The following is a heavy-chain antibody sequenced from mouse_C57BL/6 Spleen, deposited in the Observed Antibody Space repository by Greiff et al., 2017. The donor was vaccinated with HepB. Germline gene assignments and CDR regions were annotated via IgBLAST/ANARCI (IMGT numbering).Heavy chain of an antibody. CDR3: ARGWPGTTVGEAMDY. D-gene: IGHD1-1*01. V-gene: IGHV1-7*01. Sequence: VQLQQSGAELAKPGASVNLSCKASGYTFTSYWMHWVNQRPGQGLEWIGYINPSSGYTKYNQNFKDKATLTADKSTSTAYMQLSSLTYEDSAIYYCARGWPGTTVGEAMDYWGQGTSVTVSS. CDR1: GYTFTSYW. J-gene: IGHJ4*01. CDR2: INPSSGYT.